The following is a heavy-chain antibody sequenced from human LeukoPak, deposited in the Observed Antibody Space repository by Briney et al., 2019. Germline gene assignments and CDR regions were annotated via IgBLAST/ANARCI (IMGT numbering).Heavy chain of an antibody. J-gene: IGHJ1*01. CDR1: GGSISSYY. Sequence: SETLSLTCTVSGGSISSYYWSWIRQPPGKGLEWIGYIYYSGSTNYNPSLKSRVTISVDTSKNQFSLKLSSVTAADTAVYYCARHPRTPSEYFQHWGQGTLVTVSS. CDR2: IYYSGST. V-gene: IGHV4-59*08. CDR3: ARHPRTPSEYFQH.